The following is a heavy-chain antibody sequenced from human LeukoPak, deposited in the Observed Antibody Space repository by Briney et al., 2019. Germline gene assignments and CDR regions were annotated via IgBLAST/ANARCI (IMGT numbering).Heavy chain of an antibody. CDR2: INHSGST. CDR3: ATDITMIVVDGTDAFDI. J-gene: IGHJ3*02. Sequence: PSETLSLTCAVYGGSFSGYYWSWPRQPPGKGLEWIGEINHSGSTNYNPSLKSRVTISVDTSKNQFSLKLSSVTAADTAVYYCATDITMIVVDGTDAFDIWGQGTMVTVSS. D-gene: IGHD3-22*01. CDR1: GGSFSGYY. V-gene: IGHV4-34*01.